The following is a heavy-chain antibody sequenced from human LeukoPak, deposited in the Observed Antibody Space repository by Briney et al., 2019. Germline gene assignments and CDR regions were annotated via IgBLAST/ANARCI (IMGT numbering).Heavy chain of an antibody. D-gene: IGHD6-19*01. V-gene: IGHV3-74*01. CDR3: ARVIYSGWEGELSD. CDR2: INSDGSTT. J-gene: IGHJ4*02. CDR1: GFTFSGYW. Sequence: QPGRSLRLSCAASGFTFSGYWMHWVRQAPGKGLVWVSRINSDGSTTSYADSVMGRFTISRDNAKNTLYLQMNSLRAEDTAVYYCARVIYSGWEGELSDWGQGTLVTVSS.